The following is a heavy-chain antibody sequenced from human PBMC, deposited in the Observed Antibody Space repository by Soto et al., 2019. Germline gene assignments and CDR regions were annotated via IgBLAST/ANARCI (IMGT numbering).Heavy chain of an antibody. J-gene: IGHJ4*02. CDR3: AARIAAATMFDY. Sequence: QGQLVESGGGVVQPGRSLRLSCAASGFTFSSYGMHWVRQAPGKGLEWVAVIWYDGNNKYYADSVKGRFSISRDNSKNTLFLQMNSLRAEDTAVYYCAARIAAATMFDYWGRGTLVTVSS. D-gene: IGHD6-13*01. CDR2: IWYDGNNK. CDR1: GFTFSSYG. V-gene: IGHV3-33*01.